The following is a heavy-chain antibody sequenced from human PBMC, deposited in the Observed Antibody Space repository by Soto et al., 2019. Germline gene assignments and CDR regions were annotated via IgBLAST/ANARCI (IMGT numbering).Heavy chain of an antibody. D-gene: IGHD3-3*01. CDR1: GYTLTELS. CDR2: FDPEDGET. CDR3: ARDFVPRVLEWFHWWFDP. Sequence: ASVKVSCKVSGYTLTELSMHWVRQAPGKGLEWMGGFDPEDGETIYAQKFQGRVTMTEDTSTDTAYMELSSLRSEDTAVYYCARDFVPRVLEWFHWWFDPWGQGTLVTVSS. V-gene: IGHV1-24*01. J-gene: IGHJ5*02.